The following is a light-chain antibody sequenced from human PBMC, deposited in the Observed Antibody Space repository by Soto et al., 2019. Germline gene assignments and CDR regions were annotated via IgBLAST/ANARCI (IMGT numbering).Light chain of an antibody. CDR2: GNN. J-gene: IGLJ1*01. Sequence: QSVLTQPPSASGTPGQRVTISCSGSSSNIGSNIINWYQQLPGTAPKLLIYGNNQRPSGVPGRFSGSKSGTSASLAISGLRSEDEADYYCAAWDDSLSGIYVFGTGTKVTVL. V-gene: IGLV1-47*02. CDR3: AAWDDSLSGIYV. CDR1: SSNIGSNI.